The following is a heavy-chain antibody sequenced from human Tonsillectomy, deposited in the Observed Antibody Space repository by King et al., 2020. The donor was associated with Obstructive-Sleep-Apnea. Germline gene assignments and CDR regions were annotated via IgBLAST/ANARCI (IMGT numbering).Heavy chain of an antibody. V-gene: IGHV3-48*04. CDR2: ISSSSSTI. J-gene: IGHJ4*02. D-gene: IGHD3-10*01. CDR1: GFTFSSYS. Sequence: VQLVESGGGLVQPGGSLRLSCAASGFTFSSYSMNWVRQAPGKGLEWVSYISSSSSTIYYAYSVKGRFTISRDNAKNSLYLQMNSLRAEDTAVYYCARAKYYYGSGSYSFDYWGQGTLVTVSS. CDR3: ARAKYYYGSGSYSFDY.